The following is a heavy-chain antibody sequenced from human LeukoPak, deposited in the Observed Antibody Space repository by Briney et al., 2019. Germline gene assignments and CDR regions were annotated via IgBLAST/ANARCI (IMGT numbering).Heavy chain of an antibody. D-gene: IGHD5-18*01. J-gene: IGHJ4*02. Sequence: PSETLSLTCNVSGGSISSSSYYWGWIRQPPGKVLEWIGSIYYSGSTYYNPSLKSRVTISVDTSKNHFSLKLSSVTAADTAVYYCARGRRGYSYGPFGGYFDYWGQGTLVTVSS. CDR1: GGSISSSSYY. CDR3: ARGRRGYSYGPFGGYFDY. CDR2: IYYSGST. V-gene: IGHV4-39*02.